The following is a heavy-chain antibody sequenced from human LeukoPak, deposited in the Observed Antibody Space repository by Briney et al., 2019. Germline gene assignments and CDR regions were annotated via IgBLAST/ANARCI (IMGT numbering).Heavy chain of an antibody. CDR3: TRQTRDRGVMHYDYGMDV. D-gene: IGHD3-10*01. Sequence: GESLKISCKASGYSFTSYWIGWVRQMPGKGLEWMGIIYPGDSDTRSSPSFQGHVPIPAHMPISTAYLQWSSLKASDTAMNSCTRQTRDRGVMHYDYGMDVWGQGTTVTVSS. CDR2: IYPGDSDT. J-gene: IGHJ6*02. V-gene: IGHV5-51*01. CDR1: GYSFTSYW.